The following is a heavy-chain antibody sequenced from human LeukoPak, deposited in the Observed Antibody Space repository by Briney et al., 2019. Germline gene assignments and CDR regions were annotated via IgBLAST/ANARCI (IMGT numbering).Heavy chain of an antibody. CDR1: GGSFSGYY. D-gene: IGHD3-3*01. CDR2: LNHSGST. J-gene: IGHJ2*01. V-gene: IGHV4-34*01. Sequence: PSETLSLTCAVYGGSFSGYYWSWIRQPPGKGLEWIGELNHSGSTNYNPSLKSRVTISVDTSKNQFSLKLSSVTAADTAVYYCARGPTSRFLEWFWYFDLWGRGTLVTVSS. CDR3: ARGPTSRFLEWFWYFDL.